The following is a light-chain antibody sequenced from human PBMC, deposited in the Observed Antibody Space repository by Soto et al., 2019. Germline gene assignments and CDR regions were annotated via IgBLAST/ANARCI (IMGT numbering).Light chain of an antibody. CDR3: QQSYSPPYT. Sequence: DIQMTQSPSSLSASVGDRVTITCRASESIGKYLNWYQHKPGKGPNLLIDATSRLQSGVPSRFSGSRSGTDFTLSINSLQPEDFATYFCQQSYSPPYTFGQGTKLEIK. CDR1: ESIGKY. CDR2: ATS. V-gene: IGKV1-39*01. J-gene: IGKJ2*01.